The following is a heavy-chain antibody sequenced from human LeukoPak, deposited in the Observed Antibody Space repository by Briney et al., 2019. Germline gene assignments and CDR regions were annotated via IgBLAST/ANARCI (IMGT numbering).Heavy chain of an antibody. J-gene: IGHJ4*02. CDR2: INGLGNNT. Sequence: PGGSLRLPCAASGFTFSTSWMHWVRQAPGKGLLWLSRINGLGNNTRYADSVEGRFTISRDNARNTLYLHLKGLRADDTAVYYCASSIGGADDYWGQGTLVTVSS. CDR1: GFTFSTSW. CDR3: ASSIGGADDY. D-gene: IGHD1-26*01. V-gene: IGHV3-74*01.